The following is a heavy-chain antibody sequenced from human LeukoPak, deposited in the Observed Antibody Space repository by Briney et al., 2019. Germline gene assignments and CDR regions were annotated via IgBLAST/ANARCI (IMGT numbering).Heavy chain of an antibody. CDR1: GFTFGSYG. J-gene: IGHJ4*02. V-gene: IGHV3-33*06. CDR2: IWYDGSNK. D-gene: IGHD3-22*01. CDR3: AKDQGYYDSSGFPNPYYYFDY. Sequence: GGSLRLSXAASGFTFGSYGMHWVRQAPGKGLEWMAVIWYDGSNKYYADSVKGRFTISRDNSKNTLYLQMNSLRAEDTAVYYCAKDQGYYDSSGFPNPYYYFDYWGQGTLVTVSS.